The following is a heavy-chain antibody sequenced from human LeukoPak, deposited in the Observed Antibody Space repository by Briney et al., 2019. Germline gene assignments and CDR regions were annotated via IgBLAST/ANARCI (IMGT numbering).Heavy chain of an antibody. Sequence: PSETLSLTCTVSGGSISSGRYYGSSIRQPDGKGLEWIGRLYTSGSSNYNPSLKSRVTISVDTSKNQFSLKLSSVTAADTAVYYCARDLTPNWFDPWGQGTLVTVSS. J-gene: IGHJ5*02. D-gene: IGHD3-9*01. CDR1: GGSISSGRYY. CDR2: LYTSGSS. CDR3: ARDLTPNWFDP. V-gene: IGHV4-61*02.